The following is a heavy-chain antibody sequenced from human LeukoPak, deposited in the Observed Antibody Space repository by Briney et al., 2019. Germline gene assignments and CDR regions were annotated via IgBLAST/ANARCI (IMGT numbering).Heavy chain of an antibody. D-gene: IGHD6-13*01. CDR2: ISWNSGSI. CDR1: GFTFDDYA. J-gene: IGHJ5*02. CDR3: AKDPVAYSSSWLNWFDP. Sequence: GGSLRLSCAASGFTFDDYAMHWVRQAPGKGLEWVSGISWNSGSIGYADSVKGRFTISRDNVKNSLYLQMNSLRAEDTALYYCAKDPVAYSSSWLNWFDPWGQGTLVTVSS. V-gene: IGHV3-9*01.